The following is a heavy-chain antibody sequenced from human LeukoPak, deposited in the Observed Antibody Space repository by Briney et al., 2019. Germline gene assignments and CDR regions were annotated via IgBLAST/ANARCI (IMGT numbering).Heavy chain of an antibody. J-gene: IGHJ4*02. D-gene: IGHD3-22*01. CDR3: ARVGYDSSGSD. Sequence: GASVKVSCKASGYTFTGYYMHWVRQAPGQGLEWMGWINPNSGGTDYAQKFQGRVTMTRDTPISTAHMELSRLRSDDTAVYYCARVGYDSSGSDWGQGTLVTVSS. V-gene: IGHV1-2*02. CDR2: INPNSGGT. CDR1: GYTFTGYY.